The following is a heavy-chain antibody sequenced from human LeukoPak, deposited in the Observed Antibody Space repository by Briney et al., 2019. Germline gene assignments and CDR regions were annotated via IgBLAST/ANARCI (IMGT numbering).Heavy chain of an antibody. CDR3: ATDGAGFDT. V-gene: IGHV3-11*01. CDR1: GFTFSDYY. Sequence: GASLRLSCAASGFTFSDYYMSWIRQAPGKGLEWLSYINIGGTNTHYADSVKGRFTISRDNAKKSLYLEMNNLRAEDTAVYYCATDGAGFDTWGQGVLVTVSS. CDR2: INIGGTNT. J-gene: IGHJ5*02.